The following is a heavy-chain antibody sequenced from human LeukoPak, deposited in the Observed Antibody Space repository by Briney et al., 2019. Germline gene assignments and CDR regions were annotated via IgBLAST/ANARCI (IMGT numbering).Heavy chain of an antibody. J-gene: IGHJ3*02. V-gene: IGHV4-34*01. CDR2: IYHSGST. CDR1: GGSFSGYY. D-gene: IGHD2-2*01. Sequence: PSETLSLTCAVYGGSFSGYYWSWIRQPPGKGLEWIGYIYHSGSTYYNPSLKSRVTISVDRSKNQFSLKLSSVTAADTAVYYCARGGCSSTSCYVPGDAFDIWGQGTMVTVSS. CDR3: ARGGCSSTSCYVPGDAFDI.